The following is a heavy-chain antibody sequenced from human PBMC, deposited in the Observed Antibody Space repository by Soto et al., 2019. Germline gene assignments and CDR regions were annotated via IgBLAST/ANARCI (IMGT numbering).Heavy chain of an antibody. CDR1: DGSVSGYY. V-gene: IGHV4-59*08. D-gene: IGHD1-1*01. CDR2: IYYRGNT. CDR3: ARHPTIARFENGLDV. J-gene: IGHJ6*02. Sequence: VQLQESGPGLVKPSETLSLTCTVSDGSVSGYYWSWIRQPPGKGLEWIGYIYYRGNTIYSPSLDRRVTLSVDTAQNQVSLTLTSVTPAADTAVYYCARHPTIARFENGLDVWGQGTMVTVSS.